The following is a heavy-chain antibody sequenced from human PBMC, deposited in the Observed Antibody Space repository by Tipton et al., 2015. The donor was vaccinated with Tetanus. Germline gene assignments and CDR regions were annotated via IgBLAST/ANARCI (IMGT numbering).Heavy chain of an antibody. CDR1: GGSLSDYY. CDR2: INEGGST. Sequence: TLSLTCAVSGGSLSDYYWSWIRQSPGKGLEWIGEINEGGSTNYNPSLESRVSISVDTPKNQFSLKLTSLTVADTAVYYCARGGSYSYGPRGFDLWGRGTLVTVSS. D-gene: IGHD5-18*01. V-gene: IGHV4-34*01. CDR3: ARGGSYSYGPRGFDL. J-gene: IGHJ2*01.